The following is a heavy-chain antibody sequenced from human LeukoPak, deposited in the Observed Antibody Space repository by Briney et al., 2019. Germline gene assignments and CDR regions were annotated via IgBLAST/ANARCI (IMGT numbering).Heavy chain of an antibody. D-gene: IGHD3-10*01. CDR3: ARATKTMVRGVIITYSYYYMDV. V-gene: IGHV1-8*01. Sequence: ASVKLSCKASGYTFTSYDISWVRQATGQGLEWMGWINPNSGTTGYAQKFQGRVTMTRNTSISTAYMELSSLRSEDTAVYYCARATKTMVRGVIITYSYYYMDVWGKGTTVTISS. J-gene: IGHJ6*03. CDR2: INPNSGTT. CDR1: GYTFTSYD.